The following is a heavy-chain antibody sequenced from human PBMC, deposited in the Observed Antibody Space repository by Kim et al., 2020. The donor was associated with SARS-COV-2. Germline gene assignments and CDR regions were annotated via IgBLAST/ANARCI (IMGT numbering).Heavy chain of an antibody. D-gene: IGHD6-19*01. Sequence: GGSLRLSCAASGFTFSSYWMHWVRQAPGKGLVWVSRINSDGSSTSYADSVKGRFTISRDNAKNTLYLQMNSLRAEDTAVYYCASQNEWLNDAFDIWGQGTMVTVSS. CDR1: GFTFSSYW. J-gene: IGHJ3*02. CDR3: ASQNEWLNDAFDI. V-gene: IGHV3-74*01. CDR2: INSDGSST.